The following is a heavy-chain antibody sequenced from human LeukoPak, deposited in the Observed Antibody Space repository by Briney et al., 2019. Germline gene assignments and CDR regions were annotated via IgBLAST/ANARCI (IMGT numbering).Heavy chain of an antibody. Sequence: SETLSLTCAVYGGSFSGYYWSWIRQPPGKGLEWIGEINHSGSTNYNPSLKSRVTISVDTSKNQFSLKLSSVTAADTAVYYCARPTTVTLGRSWFDPWGQGTLVTVSS. CDR1: GGSFSGYY. D-gene: IGHD4-17*01. J-gene: IGHJ5*02. CDR3: ARPTTVTLGRSWFDP. CDR2: INHSGST. V-gene: IGHV4-34*01.